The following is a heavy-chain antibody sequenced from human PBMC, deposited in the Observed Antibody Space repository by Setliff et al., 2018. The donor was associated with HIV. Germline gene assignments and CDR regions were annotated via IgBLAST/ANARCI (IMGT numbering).Heavy chain of an antibody. V-gene: IGHV3-33*01. CDR2: IWYDGSNK. D-gene: IGHD6-6*01. CDR3: ARGVGGHILAACHRGFDY. Sequence: GGSLRLSCAASGFTFSSYGMHWVRQAPGKGLEWVAVIWYDGSNKYYADSVKGRFTISRDNSKNTLYLQMNSLRAEDTAVYYCARGVGGHILAACHRGFDYWGQGTLVTVSS. J-gene: IGHJ4*02. CDR1: GFTFSSYG.